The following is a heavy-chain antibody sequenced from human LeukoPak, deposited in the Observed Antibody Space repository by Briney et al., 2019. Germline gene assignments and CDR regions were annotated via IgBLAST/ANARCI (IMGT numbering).Heavy chain of an antibody. V-gene: IGHV4-59*01. CDR1: GGSFSGYY. CDR3: ARERFPGAVAGTNY. CDR2: IYYSGST. Sequence: PSETLSLTCAVYGGSFSGYYWSWIRQPPGKGLEWIGYIYYSGSTNYNPSLKSRVTISVDTSKNQFSLKLSSVTAADTAVYYCARERFPGAVAGTNYWGQGTLVTVSS. D-gene: IGHD6-19*01. J-gene: IGHJ4*02.